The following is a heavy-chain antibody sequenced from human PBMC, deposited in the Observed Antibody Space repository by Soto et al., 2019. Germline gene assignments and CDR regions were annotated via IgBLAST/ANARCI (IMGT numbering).Heavy chain of an antibody. J-gene: IGHJ4*02. Sequence: QLQLVQSGAEVMEPGSSVKVSCKASGGTFSSYTVIWVRQAPGQGLEWMGGITPTLNIAKYAEKFQGRVTITADESTSTVNMHLSSLRSEDTAVYFCARGYYSGSNPSSFDYWGQGTLVAVSS. CDR3: ARGYYSGSNPSSFDY. D-gene: IGHD1-26*01. V-gene: IGHV1-69*01. CDR1: GGTFSSYT. CDR2: ITPTLNIA.